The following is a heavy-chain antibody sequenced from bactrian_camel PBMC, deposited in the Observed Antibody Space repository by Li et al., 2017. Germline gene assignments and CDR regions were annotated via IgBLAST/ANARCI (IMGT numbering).Heavy chain of an antibody. CDR3: VADLPPRVCSSDPLVYRQYNY. CDR2: MYTGGRAT. J-gene: IGHJ4*01. D-gene: IGHD4*01. CDR1: GMKYDTYC. Sequence: VQLVESGGGSVQAGGSLRLSCVVSGMKYDTYCVGWFRQTLGNEREGVATMYTGGRATYYADSVKGRFTISQDKAKNQVSLQMTNLNPEDTATYFCVADLPPRVCSSDPLVYRQYNYWGQGTQVTVS. V-gene: IGHV3S40*01.